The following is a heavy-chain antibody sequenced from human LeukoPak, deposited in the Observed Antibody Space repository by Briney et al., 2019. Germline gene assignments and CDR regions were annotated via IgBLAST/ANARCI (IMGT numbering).Heavy chain of an antibody. CDR3: ARATPGYNWFDP. CDR1: GGSFSGYY. D-gene: IGHD3-9*01. J-gene: IGHJ5*02. V-gene: IGHV4-34*01. CDR2: INHSGST. Sequence: SETLSLTCAVYGGSFSGYYWSWIRQPPGKGLEWIGEINHSGSTNYNPSLKSRVTISVDTSKNQFSLKLSSVTAADTAVYYCARATPGYNWFDPWGRGTLVTVSS.